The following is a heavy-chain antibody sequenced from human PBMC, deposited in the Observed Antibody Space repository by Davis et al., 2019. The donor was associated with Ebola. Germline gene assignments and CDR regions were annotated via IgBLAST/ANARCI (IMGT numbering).Heavy chain of an antibody. CDR1: GFTFSTYW. V-gene: IGHV3-74*01. J-gene: IGHJ6*04. D-gene: IGHD2-2*01. CDR2: INSDGSST. CDR3: ARDLEGTSLLPSGMDV. Sequence: HTGGSLRLSCAASGFTFSTYWMHWVRQAPGKGLVWVSRINSDGSSTIYADSVKGRFTISRDNAKNSLYLQMNSLRAEDTAVYYCARDLEGTSLLPSGMDVWGKGTTVTVSS.